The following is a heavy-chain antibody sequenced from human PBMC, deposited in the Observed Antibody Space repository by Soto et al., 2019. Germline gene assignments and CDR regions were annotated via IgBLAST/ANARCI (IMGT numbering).Heavy chain of an antibody. D-gene: IGHD1-26*01. J-gene: IGHJ4*02. CDR3: ARRVGDD. CDR2: IKQDGGVK. V-gene: IGHV3-7*03. CDR1: GFTFSSYG. Sequence: GGSLRLSCAASGFTFSSYGMHWVRQAPGKGLEWVANIKQDGGVKYYVDSVKGRFTISRDNAKSSLYLQMNSLRAEDKAVYYCARRVGDDWGQGTLVTVSS.